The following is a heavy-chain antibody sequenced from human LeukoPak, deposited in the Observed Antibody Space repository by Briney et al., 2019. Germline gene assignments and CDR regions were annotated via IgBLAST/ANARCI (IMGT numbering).Heavy chain of an antibody. CDR2: INHSGST. D-gene: IGHD3-3*01. J-gene: IGHJ5*02. Sequence: SETLSLTCAVYGGSFSGYYWSWIRQPPGKGLEWIGEINHSGSTNYNPSLKSRVTISVDTSKNQFSLKLSSVTAADTAVYYCVRDRTIFGVVISYNWFDPWGQGTLVTVSS. CDR1: GGSFSGYY. V-gene: IGHV4-34*01. CDR3: VRDRTIFGVVISYNWFDP.